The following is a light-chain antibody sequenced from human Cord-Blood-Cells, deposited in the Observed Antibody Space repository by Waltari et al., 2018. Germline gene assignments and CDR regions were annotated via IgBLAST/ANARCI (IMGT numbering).Light chain of an antibody. J-gene: IGLJ3*02. CDR1: SSDVGGYNY. Sequence: QSALTQPPSASGSPGPSVTISCTGTSSDVGGYNYVSWYQQHPGNAPKPMLYEVTKRPAGVPDCFSGSKSGNTASLTGSGLPAEDEADYYCSSYAGSNSLVFGGGTKLTVL. V-gene: IGLV2-8*01. CDR3: SSYAGSNSLV. CDR2: EVT.